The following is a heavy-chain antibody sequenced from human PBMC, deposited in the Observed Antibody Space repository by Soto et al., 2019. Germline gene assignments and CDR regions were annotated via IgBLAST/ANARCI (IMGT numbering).Heavy chain of an antibody. J-gene: IGHJ4*02. Sequence: GGSLRLSCAASGFTFSSYAMSWVRQAPGKGLEWVSAISGSGGSTYYADSVKGRFTISRDNSKNTLYLQMNSLRAEDTAVYYCAKDLNVHYSSSWSLFDYWGQGTLVTVSS. CDR2: ISGSGGST. V-gene: IGHV3-23*01. CDR3: AKDLNVHYSSSWSLFDY. CDR1: GFTFSSYA. D-gene: IGHD6-13*01.